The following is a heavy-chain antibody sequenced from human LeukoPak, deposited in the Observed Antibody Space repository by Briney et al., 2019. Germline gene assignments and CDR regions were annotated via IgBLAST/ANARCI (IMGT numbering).Heavy chain of an antibody. Sequence: PGGSLRLSCEASGFTFSAYAMTWVRQAPGKGLEWVSSIGSDNKPHYSESVKGRFTISRDNSKNTLFLQMNSLRAEDTAVYYCAKDSGPYTSGYYGHWGQGTLVTVSS. CDR2: IGSDNKP. CDR1: GFTFSAYA. CDR3: AKDSGPYTSGYYGH. D-gene: IGHD3-22*01. V-gene: IGHV3-23*01. J-gene: IGHJ4*02.